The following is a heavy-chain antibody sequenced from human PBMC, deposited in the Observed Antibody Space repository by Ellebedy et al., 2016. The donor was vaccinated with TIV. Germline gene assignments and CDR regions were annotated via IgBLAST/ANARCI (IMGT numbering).Heavy chain of an antibody. CDR1: GYTFTSYD. V-gene: IGHV1-8*03. Sequence: AASVKVSCKASGYTFTSYDINWARQASGQGLEWMGWMSPISGNTGYAQKFQGRVTITRNTSISTAYMELSSLRSENTAVYYCARGNYYGSGSYYSHDAFDIWGQGTMVTVSS. CDR2: MSPISGNT. D-gene: IGHD3-10*01. J-gene: IGHJ3*02. CDR3: ARGNYYGSGSYYSHDAFDI.